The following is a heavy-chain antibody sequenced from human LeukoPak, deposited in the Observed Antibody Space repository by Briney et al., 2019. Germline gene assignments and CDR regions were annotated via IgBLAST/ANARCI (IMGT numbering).Heavy chain of an antibody. Sequence: GGSLRLSCAASGFTFSNYAMSWVRQAPGRGLEWVSGLTGSGGTTYYADSVKGRFTISRDNSRSTLYLQTNSLRVEDTAVFYCAKEPRHCGGDCFSLLDYWGQGTLVTVSS. CDR3: AKEPRHCGGDCFSLLDY. D-gene: IGHD2-21*02. CDR2: LTGSGGTT. J-gene: IGHJ4*02. V-gene: IGHV3-23*01. CDR1: GFTFSNYA.